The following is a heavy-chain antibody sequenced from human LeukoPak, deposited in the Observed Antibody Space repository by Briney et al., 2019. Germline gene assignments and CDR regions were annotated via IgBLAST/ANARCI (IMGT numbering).Heavy chain of an antibody. CDR1: GFTFDDYT. V-gene: IGHV3-43*01. J-gene: IGHJ4*02. CDR2: ISWDGGST. CDR3: AKDIAVAGTSYFDY. D-gene: IGHD6-19*01. Sequence: GGSLRLSCAASGFTFDDYTMHWVRQAPGKGLEWVSLISWDGGSTYYADSVKGRFTISRDNSKNSLYLQMNSLRTEDTALYYCAKDIAVAGTSYFDYWGQGTLVTVSS.